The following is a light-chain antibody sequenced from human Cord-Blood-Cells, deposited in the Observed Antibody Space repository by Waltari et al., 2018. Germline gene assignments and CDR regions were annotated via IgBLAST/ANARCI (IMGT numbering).Light chain of an antibody. V-gene: IGKV3-11*01. Sequence: EIVLTQSPATRSLSPGERATLSCMASQSVSSYLAWYQQKPGQAPRLLIYDASNRATGIPARFSGSGSGTDFTLTISSLEPEDFAVYYCQQRSNWLTFGGGTKVEIK. CDR3: QQRSNWLT. CDR2: DAS. J-gene: IGKJ4*01. CDR1: QSVSSY.